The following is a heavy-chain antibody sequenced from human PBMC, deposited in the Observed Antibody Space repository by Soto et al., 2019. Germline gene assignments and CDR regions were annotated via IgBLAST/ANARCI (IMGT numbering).Heavy chain of an antibody. CDR3: ARDFGLKIWYYDFWSGNAFDI. J-gene: IGHJ3*02. Sequence: EVQLVESGGGLVKPGGSLRLSCAASGFTFSSYSMNWVRQAPGKGLEWVSSISSSSSYIYYADSVKGRFTISRDNAKNSLYLQMNSLRAEDTAVYYCARDFGLKIWYYDFWSGNAFDIWGQGTMVTVSS. D-gene: IGHD3-3*01. CDR1: GFTFSSYS. V-gene: IGHV3-21*01. CDR2: ISSSSSYI.